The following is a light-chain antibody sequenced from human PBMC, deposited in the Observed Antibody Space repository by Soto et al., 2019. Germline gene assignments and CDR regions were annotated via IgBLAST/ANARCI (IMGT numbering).Light chain of an antibody. CDR3: QQHNSYPLT. CDR1: QDISDY. J-gene: IGKJ4*01. CDR2: AAS. Sequence: DIQLTQSPSFLSASVGDRVPITCRASQDISDYLAWYQQRPGKAPKLLIYAASTLQSGVPSRFSGSGSGTEFTLTISSLQPEDFATYSCQQHNSYPLTFGGGTKVDIK. V-gene: IGKV1-9*01.